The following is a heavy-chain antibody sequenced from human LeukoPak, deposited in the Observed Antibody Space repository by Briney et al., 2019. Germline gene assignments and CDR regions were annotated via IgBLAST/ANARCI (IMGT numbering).Heavy chain of an antibody. J-gene: IGHJ4*02. Sequence: SVKVSCKASGGSFSRYAISWVRQAPGQGLEWMGRIIPMFGTANYAQKFQGRVTITADESTRTAYMELRTLRSEDTAIYYCARGSGETGGYYYVYWGRGTPVTVSS. CDR1: GGSFSRYA. D-gene: IGHD3-22*01. CDR3: ARGSGETGGYYYVY. CDR2: IIPMFGTA. V-gene: IGHV1-69*13.